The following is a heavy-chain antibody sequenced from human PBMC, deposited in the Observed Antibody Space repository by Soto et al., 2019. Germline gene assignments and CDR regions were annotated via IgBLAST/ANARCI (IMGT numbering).Heavy chain of an antibody. CDR3: VKHHGGVLSHFHQ. V-gene: IGHV3-23*01. CDR1: GFTFSSYA. Sequence: EVQLLESGGNLVQPGGSLRLSCSASGFTFSSYALTWVRQAPGKGLEWISGISGSGGTTYYADSVKGRFTISRDNSMDTRYLQMNSLSAEDTAVYYCVKHHGGVLSHFHQWGQGTLVTVSS. D-gene: IGHD3-10*01. CDR2: ISGSGGTT. J-gene: IGHJ4*02.